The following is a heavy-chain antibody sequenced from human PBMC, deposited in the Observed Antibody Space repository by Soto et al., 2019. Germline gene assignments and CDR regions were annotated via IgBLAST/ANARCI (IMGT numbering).Heavy chain of an antibody. J-gene: IGHJ4*02. V-gene: IGHV3-74*03. CDR1: GFTFSMYW. CDR2: INGDGTDT. Sequence: EVQLVESGGGLVQPGGSLRLSCAASGFTFSMYWMHWVRQAPGKGLLWVSRINGDGTDTTYADSVKGRFTIYRDNAKNTVYLQMNGLRAEDTAVYYCAREVGRGSGSYYLDYWGQETLVTDSS. CDR3: AREVGRGSGSYYLDY. D-gene: IGHD3-16*01.